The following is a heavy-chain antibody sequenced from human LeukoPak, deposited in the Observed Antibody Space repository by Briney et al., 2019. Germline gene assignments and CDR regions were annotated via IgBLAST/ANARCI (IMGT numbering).Heavy chain of an antibody. CDR3: AREFDYGDGYNYDLYYFDY. CDR2: INYSGST. D-gene: IGHD5-24*01. Sequence: SQTLSLTCTVSGGSISSGGYYWSWIRQHPGKGLEWIGYINYSGSTYYNPSLKSRVTISVDTSKNQFSLKLSSVTPEDTAVYYCAREFDYGDGYNYDLYYFDYWGQGTLVTVSS. V-gene: IGHV4-31*03. CDR1: GGSISSGGYY. J-gene: IGHJ4*02.